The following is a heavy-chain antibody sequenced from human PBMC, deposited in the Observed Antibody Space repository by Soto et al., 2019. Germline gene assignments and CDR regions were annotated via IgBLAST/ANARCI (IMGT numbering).Heavy chain of an antibody. J-gene: IGHJ6*02. V-gene: IGHV3-21*01. Sequence: PGGSLRLSCAASGFTVSSYSMNWVRQAPGKGLEWVSSISSSSSYIYYADSVKGRFTISRDNAKNSLYLQMNSLRAEDTAVYYCARAGAPWFGELSGNGMDVWGQGTTVTVSS. D-gene: IGHD3-10*01. CDR3: ARAGAPWFGELSGNGMDV. CDR2: ISSSSSYI. CDR1: GFTVSSYS.